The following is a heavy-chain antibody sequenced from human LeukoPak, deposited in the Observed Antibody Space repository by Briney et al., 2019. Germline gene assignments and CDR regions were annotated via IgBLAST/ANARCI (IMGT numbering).Heavy chain of an antibody. Sequence: SETLSLTCTVSGGSISSYYWSWIRQPAGKGLEWIGRIYTSGSTNYNPSLKSRVTISVDTSKHQFSLKLSSVTAADTAVYYCARVTRFLEWLDAFDIWGQGTIVTVSS. V-gene: IGHV4-4*07. CDR3: ARVTRFLEWLDAFDI. J-gene: IGHJ3*02. D-gene: IGHD3-3*01. CDR1: GGSISSYY. CDR2: IYTSGST.